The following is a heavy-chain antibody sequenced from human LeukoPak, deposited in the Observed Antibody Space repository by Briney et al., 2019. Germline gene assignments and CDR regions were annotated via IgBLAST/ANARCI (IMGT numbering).Heavy chain of an antibody. D-gene: IGHD3-10*01. Sequence: GGSLRLSCAASGFTFSSYWMSWVRQAPGKGLEWVANIKQDGSEKYYVDSVKRRFTISRDNSKNTLYLQMNSLRAEDTAVYYCAKDTKGYYYGSGSYYNPAPAYMDVWGKGTTVTISS. CDR2: IKQDGSEK. J-gene: IGHJ6*03. CDR3: AKDTKGYYYGSGSYYNPAPAYMDV. CDR1: GFTFSSYW. V-gene: IGHV3-7*03.